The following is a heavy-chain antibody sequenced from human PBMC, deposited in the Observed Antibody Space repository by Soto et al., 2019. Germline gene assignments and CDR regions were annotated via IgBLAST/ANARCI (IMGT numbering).Heavy chain of an antibody. V-gene: IGHV3-30*04. Sequence: QVRLVESGGGVVQPGRSLRLSCAASGFVFGNYAMHWVRQAPGKGPEWVTVIGHDGVNKFYADSVRGRFTISRDDSKNTLYLEMNSLRVEDSAVYYCARDPVPGVPDYFDRWGQGTLDTVSS. CDR3: ARDPVPGVPDYFDR. CDR1: GFVFGNYA. CDR2: IGHDGVNK. D-gene: IGHD2-8*01. J-gene: IGHJ4*02.